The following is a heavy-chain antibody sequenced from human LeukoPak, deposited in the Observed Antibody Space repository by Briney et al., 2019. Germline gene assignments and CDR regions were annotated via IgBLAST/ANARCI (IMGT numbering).Heavy chain of an antibody. CDR1: GFTFSSYW. J-gene: IGHJ6*03. Sequence: GGSLRLSCAVSGFTFSSYWMHWVRQAPGKGLAWVSRINSDGNSRSYADSVKGRFTISRDNSKNTLYLQMNSLRAEDTAVYYCALRYYYYMDVWGKGTTVTISS. CDR2: INSDGNSR. CDR3: ALRYYYYMDV. V-gene: IGHV3-74*01.